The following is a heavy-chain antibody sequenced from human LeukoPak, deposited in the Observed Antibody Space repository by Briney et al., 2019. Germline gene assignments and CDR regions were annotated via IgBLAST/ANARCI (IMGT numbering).Heavy chain of an antibody. D-gene: IGHD3-10*01. CDR1: GGSISSSNW. J-gene: IGHJ3*02. CDR3: AKSNGYGLVDI. CDR2: IYHSGRT. V-gene: IGHV4-4*02. Sequence: SETLSLTCTVSGGSISSSNWWSWVRQPPGKGLEWIGEIYHSGRTNYNPSLKSRVTISVDKSKNQFSLKLSSVTAADTAVYYCAKSNGYGLVDIWGQGTMVTVSS.